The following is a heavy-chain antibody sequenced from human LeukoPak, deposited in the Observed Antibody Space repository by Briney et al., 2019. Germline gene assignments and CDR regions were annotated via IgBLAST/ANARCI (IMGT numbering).Heavy chain of an antibody. CDR2: ISWDDEQ. V-gene: IGHV2-5*05. CDR3: SHLMITHRGVIRDDAVDV. CDR1: GFSLSSTGEG. Sequence: GPTLVKPTQSLTLTYTFSGFSLSSTGEGVGWIRQPPGKALEWLAVISWDDEQKYGPSLKNRLIGHNDTSKQQVFLITTNVDPVDTSTYFCSHLMITHRGVIRDDAVDVWGPGTTVTVSS. D-gene: IGHD3-10*01. J-gene: IGHJ3*01.